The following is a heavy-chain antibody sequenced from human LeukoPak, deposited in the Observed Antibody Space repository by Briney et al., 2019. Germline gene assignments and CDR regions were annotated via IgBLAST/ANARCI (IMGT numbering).Heavy chain of an antibody. CDR3: ASTYSSGWYWFQH. D-gene: IGHD6-19*01. Sequence: SETLSLTCAAYGGSFSGYYWSWIRQPPGKGLEWIGEINHSGSTNYNPSLKSRVTISVDTSKNQFSLKLSSVTAADTAVYYCASTYSSGWYWFQHWGQGTLVTVSS. V-gene: IGHV4-34*01. CDR2: INHSGST. CDR1: GGSFSGYY. J-gene: IGHJ1*01.